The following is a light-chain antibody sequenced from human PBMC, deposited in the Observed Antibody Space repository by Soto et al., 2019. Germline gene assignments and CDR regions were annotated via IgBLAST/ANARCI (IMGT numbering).Light chain of an antibody. CDR1: QSVSSSF. J-gene: IGKJ1*01. V-gene: IGKV3-20*01. Sequence: EIMLTQSPGTLSLSPGERATLSCRASQSVSSSFLAWYQQKPGQAPRLLIYGASSSATGIPDRFSGSGSGTDFTLTISRLEHEEFARYLCQHYGTSLWTFGQGTKVEI. CDR2: GAS. CDR3: QHYGTSLWT.